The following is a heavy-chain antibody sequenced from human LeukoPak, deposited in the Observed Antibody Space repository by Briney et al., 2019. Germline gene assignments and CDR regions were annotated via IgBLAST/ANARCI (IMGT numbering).Heavy chain of an antibody. Sequence: GGSLRLSCAASGFTFSSYSMNWVRQAPGKGLEWVSSISGSSSYIYYGDSAKGRFTISRDNAKNSLFLQMNSLRAEDTAVYYCARAVVRGVIVPADAFDIWGQGTMVTVSS. D-gene: IGHD3-10*01. CDR2: ISGSSSYI. V-gene: IGHV3-21*01. J-gene: IGHJ3*02. CDR3: ARAVVRGVIVPADAFDI. CDR1: GFTFSSYS.